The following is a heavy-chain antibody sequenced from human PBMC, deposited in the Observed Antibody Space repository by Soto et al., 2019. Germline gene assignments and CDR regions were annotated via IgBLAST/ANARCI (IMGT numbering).Heavy chain of an antibody. D-gene: IGHD6-19*01. CDR2: IWYDGTKK. J-gene: IGHJ5*02. V-gene: IGHV3-33*01. CDR3: ARDVVTAVAGSVNWFDP. CDR1: GFSLRTYG. Sequence: QVQLVESGEGVVQSGRSLTLSSAASGFSLRTYGMQWLRRAPGKGLEWVAFIWYDGTKKFYANSVKGRSTISKDNSNNILYLQMRGLRAEDTAVYYCARDVVTAVAGSVNWFDPWGQGTLVTVSS.